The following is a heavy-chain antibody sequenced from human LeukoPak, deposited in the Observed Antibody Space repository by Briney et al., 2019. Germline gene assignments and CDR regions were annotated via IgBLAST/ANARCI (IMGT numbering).Heavy chain of an antibody. Sequence: GGSLRLSCAASGFTFSSYGMHWVRQAPGKGLEWVAFIRYDGSNKYYADSVKGRFTISRDNSKNTLYLQMNSLRAEDTAVYYCAKDLIYYFDYWGQGTLVTVSS. D-gene: IGHD2-8*01. V-gene: IGHV3-30*02. CDR1: GFTFSSYG. CDR2: IRYDGSNK. CDR3: AKDLIYYFDY. J-gene: IGHJ4*02.